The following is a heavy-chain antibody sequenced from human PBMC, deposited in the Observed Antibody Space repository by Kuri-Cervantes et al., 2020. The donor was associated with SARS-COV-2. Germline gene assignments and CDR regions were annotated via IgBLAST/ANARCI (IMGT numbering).Heavy chain of an antibody. CDR2: ISYDGSNK. CDR1: GFTFSDYY. V-gene: IGHV3-30-3*01. CDR3: ARTTTVDDY. D-gene: IGHD4-17*01. J-gene: IGHJ4*02. Sequence: LKISCAASGFTFSDYYMSWVRQAPGKGLEWVAVISYDGSNKYYADSVKGRFTISRDNSKNTLYLQMNSLRAEDTAVYYCARTTTVDDYWGQGTLVTVSS.